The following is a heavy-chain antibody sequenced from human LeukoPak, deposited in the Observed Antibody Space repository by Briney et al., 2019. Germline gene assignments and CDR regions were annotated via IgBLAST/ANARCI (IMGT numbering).Heavy chain of an antibody. CDR1: GFSFSTYD. CDR2: ITANTRGSIT. CDR3: ARGGYFSFDY. V-gene: IGHV3-23*01. D-gene: IGHD2/OR15-2a*01. J-gene: IGHJ4*02. Sequence: PGGSLRLSCVTSGFSFSTYDMSWVRQAPGKGLEWVSGITANTRGSITYYADSVKGRFTISRDSSKDTLYLQMNSLRAEDTAVYFCARGGYFSFDYWGQGTLVTVPS.